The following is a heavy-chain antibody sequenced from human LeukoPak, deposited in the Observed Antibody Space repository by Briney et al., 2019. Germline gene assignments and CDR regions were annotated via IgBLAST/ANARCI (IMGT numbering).Heavy chain of an antibody. J-gene: IGHJ5*02. CDR3: AREALIPRYFDWYENWFDP. Sequence: ASVKVSCKASGYTFTDYYMHWVRQAPGQGLEWMGWINPNSGGTNYAQKFQGRVTMTRDTSISTAYMELSRLRSDDTAVYYCAREALIPRYFDWYENWFDPWGQGTLVTVSS. D-gene: IGHD3-9*01. V-gene: IGHV1-2*02. CDR1: GYTFTDYY. CDR2: INPNSGGT.